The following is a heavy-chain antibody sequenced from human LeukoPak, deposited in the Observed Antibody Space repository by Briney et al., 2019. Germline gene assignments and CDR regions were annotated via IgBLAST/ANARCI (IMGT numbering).Heavy chain of an antibody. CDR2: IIPIFGTA. J-gene: IGHJ5*02. CDR1: GGTFSSYA. CDR3: ARDITYSSGGHNNWFDP. Sequence: SVKVSCKASGGTFSSYAISWVRQAPGQGLEWMGRIIPIFGTANYAQKFQGRVTITTDESTSTAYMELSSLRSEDTAVYYCARDITYSSGGHNNWFDPWGQGTLVTVSS. V-gene: IGHV1-69*05. D-gene: IGHD6-19*01.